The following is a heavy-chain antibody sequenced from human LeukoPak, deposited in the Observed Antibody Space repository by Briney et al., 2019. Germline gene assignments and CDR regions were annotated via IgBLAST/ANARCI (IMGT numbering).Heavy chain of an antibody. J-gene: IGHJ3*02. D-gene: IGHD3-10*01. Sequence: GGSLRLSCAASGFTFSGYAMNWDRQAPGKGLEWVSYISSSGSATVYYADSVKGRFTISRDNARTSLYLQMSSLRAEDTAVYYCARTYYYGSGSFAFDIWGQGTMVAVSS. V-gene: IGHV3-48*03. CDR1: GFTFSGYA. CDR2: ISSSGSATV. CDR3: ARTYYYGSGSFAFDI.